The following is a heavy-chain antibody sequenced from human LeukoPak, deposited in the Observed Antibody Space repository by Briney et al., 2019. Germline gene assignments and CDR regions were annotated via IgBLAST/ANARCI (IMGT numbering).Heavy chain of an antibody. CDR2: ISSSSYI. CDR1: GFTFSSYA. V-gene: IGHV3-21*01. CDR3: ARTSSSWYLDAFDI. Sequence: PGGSLRLSCAASGFTFSSYAMSWVRQAPGKGLEWVSPISSSSYIYYADSVKGRFTISRDNAKNSLYLQMNSLRAEDTAVYYCARTSSSWYLDAFDIWGQGTMVTVSS. D-gene: IGHD6-13*01. J-gene: IGHJ3*02.